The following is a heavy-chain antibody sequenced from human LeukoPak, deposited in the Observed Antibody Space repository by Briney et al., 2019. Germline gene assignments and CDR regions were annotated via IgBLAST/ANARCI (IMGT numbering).Heavy chain of an antibody. CDR3: AIAEEGYGSGRRENYYYYYMDV. J-gene: IGHJ6*03. V-gene: IGHV4-61*02. CDR2: IYTSGST. CDR1: GNSISSGDNY. D-gene: IGHD3-10*01. Sequence: SETLSLTCTVSGNSISSGDNYWSWIRQPAGKGLEWIGRIYTSGSTNYNPSLKSRVTISGDTSKNQFSLRLSSVTAADTAVYYCAIAEEGYGSGRRENYYYYYMDVWGKGTTVTISS.